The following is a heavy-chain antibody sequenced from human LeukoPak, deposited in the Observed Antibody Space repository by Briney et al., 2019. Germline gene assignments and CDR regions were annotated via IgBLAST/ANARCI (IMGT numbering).Heavy chain of an antibody. D-gene: IGHD4-17*01. J-gene: IGHJ2*01. CDR2: ITPALPLT. CDR1: GGSFNTFV. V-gene: IGHV1-69*04. Sequence: ASVKVSCKASGGSFNTFVVSWVRQAPGQGLEWMGRITPALPLTNYAQKFQGRLTITADKSTNTAYMKLNSLRSEDTAIYYCARGGDYGDYRNWHLDLWGRGTLVLVSS. CDR3: ARGGDYGDYRNWHLDL.